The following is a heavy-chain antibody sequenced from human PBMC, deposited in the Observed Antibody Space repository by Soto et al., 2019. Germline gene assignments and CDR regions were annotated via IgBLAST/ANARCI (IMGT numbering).Heavy chain of an antibody. J-gene: IGHJ5*02. CDR3: ARERLARITISSDNWFDP. V-gene: IGHV4-31*03. CDR2: IYYSGST. D-gene: IGHD3-3*01. Sequence: SETLSLNCTVSGGSISSGGYYWSWIRQHPGKGLEWIGDIYYSGSTYYNPSLKSRVTISVDTSKNQFSLKLSSVTAADTAVYYCARERLARITISSDNWFDPWGQGTLVTVSS. CDR1: GGSISSGGYY.